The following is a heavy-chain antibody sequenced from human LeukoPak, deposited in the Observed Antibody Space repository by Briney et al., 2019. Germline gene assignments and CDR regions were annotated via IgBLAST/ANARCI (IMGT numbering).Heavy chain of an antibody. V-gene: IGHV1-69*06. Sequence: GSSVKVCCKASGSTFSSYAISWVRQAPGQGLEWMGGIIPIFGTANYAQKFQGRVTITADKSTSTAYMELSSLRSEDTAVYYCAREGYYDILTGYQYYFDYWGQGTLVTVSS. CDR3: AREGYYDILTGYQYYFDY. CDR2: IIPIFGTA. D-gene: IGHD3-9*01. J-gene: IGHJ4*02. CDR1: GSTFSSYA.